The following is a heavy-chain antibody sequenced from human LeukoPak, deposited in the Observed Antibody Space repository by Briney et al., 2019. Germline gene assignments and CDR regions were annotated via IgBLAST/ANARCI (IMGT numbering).Heavy chain of an antibody. J-gene: IGHJ6*02. V-gene: IGHV3-53*01. D-gene: IGHD5-18*01. Sequence: GGSLRLSCAASGFTVSSNYMSWVRQAPGKGLEWVSVIYSGGSTYYADSVKGRFTISRDNSKNPLYLQMNSLRAEDTAVYYCARDAVDTANAVWGQGTTVTVSS. CDR1: GFTVSSNY. CDR3: ARDAVDTANAV. CDR2: IYSGGST.